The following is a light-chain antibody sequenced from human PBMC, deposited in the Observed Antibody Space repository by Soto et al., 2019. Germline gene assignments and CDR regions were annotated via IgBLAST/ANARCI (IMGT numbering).Light chain of an antibody. Sequence: EIVLTQSPATLSLSPGERATLSCRASQSVSSYLAWYQQKPGQAPRLLIYDASNRATGIPARFSGSGSGTDFTLTTSSLEPEAFAVYYCQQRSNWPRTFGQGTKVEIK. CDR3: QQRSNWPRT. J-gene: IGKJ1*01. CDR2: DAS. CDR1: QSVSSY. V-gene: IGKV3-11*01.